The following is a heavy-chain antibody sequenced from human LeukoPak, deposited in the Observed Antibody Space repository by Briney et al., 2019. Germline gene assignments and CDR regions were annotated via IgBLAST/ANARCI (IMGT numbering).Heavy chain of an antibody. V-gene: IGHV3-9*01. CDR3: AKDFAPYYDSSGYYDY. D-gene: IGHD3-22*01. CDR2: ISWNSGSI. Sequence: GGSLRLSCAASGFTFDDYAMHWVRQAPGKSLEWVSGISWNSGSIGYADSVKGRFTISRDNAKNSLYLQMNSLRAEDTALYYCAKDFAPYYDSSGYYDYWGQGTLVTVSS. CDR1: GFTFDDYA. J-gene: IGHJ4*02.